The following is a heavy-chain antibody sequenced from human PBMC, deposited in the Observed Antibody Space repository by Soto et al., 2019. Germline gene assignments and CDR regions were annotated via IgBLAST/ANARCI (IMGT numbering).Heavy chain of an antibody. CDR3: ARSYYYGSGTYLSDYYYGMDV. CDR2: INPSGGST. J-gene: IGHJ6*02. CDR1: GYAFTSYY. V-gene: IGHV1-46*03. D-gene: IGHD3-10*01. Sequence: GASVKVSSKASGYAFTSYYMHGVLQAPGQGLKWMGIINPSGGSTSYAQKFQGRVTMTRDTSTSTVYMELSSLRSEDTAVYYCARSYYYGSGTYLSDYYYGMDVWGQGTTVTVSS.